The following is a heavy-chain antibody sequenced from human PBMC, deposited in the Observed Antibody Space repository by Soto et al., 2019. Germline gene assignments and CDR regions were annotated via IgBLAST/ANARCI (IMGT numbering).Heavy chain of an antibody. CDR2: ISYDGTAK. J-gene: IGHJ6*02. CDR3: AKDEGRFLRNYFNYGIDV. CDR1: GFDFSDHG. Sequence: PGGSLRLSCAASGFDFSDHGMHWVRQAPGEGLEWVTVISYDGTAKYYKESVKGRFTPSRDNSKKTLYLQIDSLRVEDTAVYYCAKDEGRFLRNYFNYGIDVWGLGTTVTVSS. V-gene: IGHV3-33*03. D-gene: IGHD3-3*01.